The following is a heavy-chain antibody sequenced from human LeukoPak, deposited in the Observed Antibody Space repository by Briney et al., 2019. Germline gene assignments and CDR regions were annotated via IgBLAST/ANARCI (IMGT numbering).Heavy chain of an antibody. CDR3: AREGHDYGDFALDF. Sequence: GGSLRLSCAASGFTFSNYAMSWVRQAPGKGLEWVSTISGSVGSTYYGDSVKGRFTISRDNSQNTQYLQMNSLRVEDTAVYYCAREGHDYGDFALDFWGQGTMVTVSS. CDR1: GFTFSNYA. CDR2: ISGSVGST. J-gene: IGHJ3*01. D-gene: IGHD4-17*01. V-gene: IGHV3-23*01.